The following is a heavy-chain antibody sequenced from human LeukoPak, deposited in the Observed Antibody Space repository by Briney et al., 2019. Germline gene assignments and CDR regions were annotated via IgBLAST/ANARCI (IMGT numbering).Heavy chain of an antibody. CDR1: GFSFSIYG. V-gene: IGHV3-30*02. CDR3: ANGAMYYDFWSGPFDY. J-gene: IGHJ4*02. CDR2: TRYDESSK. D-gene: IGHD3-3*01. Sequence: GGSLRLSCTASGFSFSIYGMHWVRQAPGKGLEWVAFTRYDESSKYYADSVKGRFTISRGNSKNTLYLQMNSLRAEDTAVYYCANGAMYYDFWSGPFDYWGQGTLVAVSS.